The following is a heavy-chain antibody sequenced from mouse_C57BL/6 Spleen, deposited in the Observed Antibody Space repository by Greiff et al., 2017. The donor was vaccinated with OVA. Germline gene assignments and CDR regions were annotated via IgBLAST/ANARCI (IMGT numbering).Heavy chain of an antibody. V-gene: IGHV3-6*01. Sequence: EVKLMESGPGLVKPSQSLSLTCSVTGYSITSGYSWNWIRQFPGNKLEWMGYISYDGSNNYNPSLKNRISITLDTSKNQFFLKLNSVTTEDTATYYCAREGYYYGSSYVPYWGQGTTLTVSS. D-gene: IGHD1-1*01. J-gene: IGHJ2*01. CDR2: ISYDGSN. CDR3: AREGYYYGSSYVPY. CDR1: GYSITSGYS.